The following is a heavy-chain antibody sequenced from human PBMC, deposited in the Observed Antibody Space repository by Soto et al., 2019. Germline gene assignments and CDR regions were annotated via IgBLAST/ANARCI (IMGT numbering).Heavy chain of an antibody. CDR1: GDSIGNFY. D-gene: IGHD2-8*01. CDR3: ARGMGRYFDL. Sequence: SETLSLTCTVAGDSIGNFYWSWVRQPAGKGLESIGRLSTSGRTNYSPSLQSRVTMSLDTSKNRFSLRLTSVSAADTAVYFCARGMGRYFDLWGRGTLVTVSS. CDR2: LSTSGRT. J-gene: IGHJ2*01. V-gene: IGHV4-4*07.